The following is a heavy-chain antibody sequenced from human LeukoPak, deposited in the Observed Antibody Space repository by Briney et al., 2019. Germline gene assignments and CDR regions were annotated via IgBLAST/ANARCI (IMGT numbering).Heavy chain of an antibody. CDR2: IYTSGST. CDR1: GGSISSGSYY. Sequence: PSETLSLTCTVSGGSISSGSYYWSWIRQPAGKGLEWIGRIYTSGSTNYNPSLKSRVTISVDTSKNQFSLKLSSVTAADTAVYYCARDGGGSYPIDYWGPGTLVTVSS. CDR3: ARDGGGSYPIDY. D-gene: IGHD1-26*01. V-gene: IGHV4-61*02. J-gene: IGHJ4*02.